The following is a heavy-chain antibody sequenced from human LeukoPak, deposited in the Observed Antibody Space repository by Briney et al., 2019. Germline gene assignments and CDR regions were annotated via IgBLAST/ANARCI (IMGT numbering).Heavy chain of an antibody. D-gene: IGHD3-22*01. V-gene: IGHV4-4*02. CDR2: IYHSGST. CDR3: ARSRMYYYDSSGYYWVY. J-gene: IGHJ4*02. Sequence: SGTLSLTCAVSGGSISSSNWWSWVRQPPGKGLEWIGEIYHSGSTNYNPSLKSRVTISVDKSKNQFSLTLSSVAAADTAVYYCARSRMYYYDSSGYYWVYWGQGTLVTVSS. CDR1: GGSISSSNW.